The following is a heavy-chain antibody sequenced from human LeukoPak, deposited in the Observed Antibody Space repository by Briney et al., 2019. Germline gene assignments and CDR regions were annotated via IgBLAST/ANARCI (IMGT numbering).Heavy chain of an antibody. D-gene: IGHD6-6*01. CDR1: GFTFSSYA. J-gene: IGHJ4*02. CDR2: ISGRGDST. V-gene: IGHV3-23*01. CDR3: AKSRSSEARAGSNY. Sequence: GGSLRLSCAASGFTFSSYAMSWVRQAPGKGLEWVSAISGRGDSTYYADSVKGRFTISRDNSKNTLYLQLSSLRAEDTAVYYCAKSRSSEARAGSNYWGQGTLVTVSS.